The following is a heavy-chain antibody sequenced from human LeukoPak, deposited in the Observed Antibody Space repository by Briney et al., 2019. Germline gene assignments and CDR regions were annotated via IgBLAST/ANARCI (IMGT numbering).Heavy chain of an antibody. D-gene: IGHD2-8*01. CDR2: TYSGAGS. V-gene: IGHV3-53*01. CDR3: AKGGNGALDY. Sequence: GGSLRLSCAASGFTVSASYMTWVRQVQGKGLDWVSVTYSGAGSYYEESVKGRFTISRDNSKNTVYLQMNSLRDEDTAIYYCAKGGNGALDYWGRGTLVTVSS. CDR1: GFTVSASY. J-gene: IGHJ4*02.